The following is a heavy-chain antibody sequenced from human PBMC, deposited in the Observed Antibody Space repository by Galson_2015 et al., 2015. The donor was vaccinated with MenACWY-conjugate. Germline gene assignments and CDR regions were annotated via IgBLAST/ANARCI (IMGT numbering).Heavy chain of an antibody. V-gene: IGHV3-7*03. CDR1: GFIFSHYW. CDR3: ARADGHRSVDY. Sequence: SLRLSCAASGFIFSHYWMSWVRQTPGKGLEWVANINQDGNEKYYVDSVKGRFTISRDNAENSLSLQLNSLRAEDTALYYCARADGHRSVDYWGQGTLLTVSS. CDR2: INQDGNEK. J-gene: IGHJ4*02.